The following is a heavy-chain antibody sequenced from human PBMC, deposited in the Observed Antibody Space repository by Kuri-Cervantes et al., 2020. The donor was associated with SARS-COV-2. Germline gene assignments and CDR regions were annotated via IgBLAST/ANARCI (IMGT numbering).Heavy chain of an antibody. Sequence: SMMIYCAASGFTFNSYAMSWVRQAPGKGLEWVSDIRGSGGATYYEDAVKGRFNLYRDHSKNTLYLQMNRLRAEDTAVYYCAKHAMVRGVNITKAGGTDYWGQGTLVTVSS. CDR1: GFTFNSYA. CDR2: IRGSGGAT. J-gene: IGHJ4*02. CDR3: AKHAMVRGVNITKAGGTDY. D-gene: IGHD3-10*01. V-gene: IGHV3-23*01.